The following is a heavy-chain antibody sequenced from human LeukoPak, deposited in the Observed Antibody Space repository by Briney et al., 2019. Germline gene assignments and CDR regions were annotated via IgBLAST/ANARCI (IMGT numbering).Heavy chain of an antibody. J-gene: IGHJ4*02. Sequence: GGSLRLSCAASGFTFNSYAMTWVRQAPGKGLEWASAISAGAGYIYYADSVKGRFTSSRDNSKSTLYLQMSNLRAEDTAVYFCAKNRATGLAFYDYWGQGTQVTVSS. CDR1: GFTFNSYA. CDR3: AKNRATGLAFYDY. CDR2: ISAGAGYI. D-gene: IGHD5-24*01. V-gene: IGHV3-23*01.